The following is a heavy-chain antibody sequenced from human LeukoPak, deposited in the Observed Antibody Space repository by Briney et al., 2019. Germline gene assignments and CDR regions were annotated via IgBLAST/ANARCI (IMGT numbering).Heavy chain of an antibody. CDR3: ARAYYYGSGSYYILDAFDI. J-gene: IGHJ3*02. CDR2: INAGNGNT. CDR1: GYTFTSYA. V-gene: IGHV1-3*01. Sequence: GASVKVSCKASGYTFTSYAMHWVRQAPGQRLEWMGWINAGNGNTKYSQKFQGRVTITRDTSASTAYMELSSLRSEDTAVYYCARAYYYGSGSYYILDAFDIWGQGTMVTVSS. D-gene: IGHD3-10*01.